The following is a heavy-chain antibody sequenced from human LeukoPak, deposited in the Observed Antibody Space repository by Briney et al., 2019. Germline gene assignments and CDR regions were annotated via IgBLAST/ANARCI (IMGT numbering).Heavy chain of an antibody. J-gene: IGHJ4*02. V-gene: IGHV4-61*01. D-gene: IGHD5-12*01. Sequence: SETLSLTCTVSGXSVSSGSYYWSWIRQPPGKRPEWIGYIYYSGSTNYTPSLKSRVTISVDTYKNQFSVKLSSVTAADTAVYYCARGGYSGYDYWGQGTLVTVSS. CDR3: ARGGYSGYDY. CDR1: GXSVSSGSYY. CDR2: IYYSGST.